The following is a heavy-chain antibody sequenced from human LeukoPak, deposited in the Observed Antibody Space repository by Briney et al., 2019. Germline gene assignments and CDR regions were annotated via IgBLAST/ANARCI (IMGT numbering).Heavy chain of an antibody. Sequence: ASVKVSCKASGGTFSSYAMHWVRQAPGQRLEWMGWINAGNGNTKYSQRFQGRVIITRDTSATIAYMELSRLRSEDTAVYYCARGIEASSGWYVIDYWGQGTLVIVSS. CDR2: INAGNGNT. D-gene: IGHD6-19*01. CDR3: ARGIEASSGWYVIDY. CDR1: GGTFSSYA. V-gene: IGHV1-3*01. J-gene: IGHJ4*02.